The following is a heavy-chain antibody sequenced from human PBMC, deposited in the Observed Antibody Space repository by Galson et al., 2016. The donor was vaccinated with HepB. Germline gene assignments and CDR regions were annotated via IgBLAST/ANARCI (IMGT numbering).Heavy chain of an antibody. V-gene: IGHV3-74*01. CDR2: INRDESST. CDR3: ARAQTTVVTYIDN. J-gene: IGHJ4*02. Sequence: SLRLSCAASGFTFSSYYMHWVRQAPGKGLVWVSRINRDESSTSYADYVKGRFTISRDNAKNTLYLQMNSLRAEDTAEYYCARAQTTVVTYIDNWGQGTLVTVSS. D-gene: IGHD4-23*01. CDR1: GFTFSSYY.